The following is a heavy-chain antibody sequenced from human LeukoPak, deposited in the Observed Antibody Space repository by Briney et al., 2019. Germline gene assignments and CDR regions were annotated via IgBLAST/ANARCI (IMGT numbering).Heavy chain of an antibody. Sequence: SETLSLTCTVSGGSISSGGYYWIWIRQHPGKGLEWVGYIYYSGSTYYNPSLKSRVTISVDKSKNQFSLKLSSVTAADTAVYYCARGRGQKPPYSGYWTRDDAFDIWGQGTMVTVSS. CDR2: IYYSGST. V-gene: IGHV4-31*03. CDR1: GGSISSGGYY. J-gene: IGHJ3*02. CDR3: ARGRGQKPPYSGYWTRDDAFDI. D-gene: IGHD1-1*01.